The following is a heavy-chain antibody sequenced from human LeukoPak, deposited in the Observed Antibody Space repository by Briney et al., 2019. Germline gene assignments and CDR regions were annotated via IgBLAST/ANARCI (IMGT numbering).Heavy chain of an antibody. CDR3: ARHYASGTYYNPLGY. V-gene: IGHV5-51*01. Sequence: GESLKISCQGSGHSFTTNWIAWVRQMPGKGLEWMGTIYPGDSDTRYSPSFRGRVTISADKSISTTYLQWSSLKASDTAMYYCARHYASGTYYNPLGYWGQGTLVTVSS. D-gene: IGHD3-10*01. CDR1: GHSFTTNW. J-gene: IGHJ4*02. CDR2: IYPGDSDT.